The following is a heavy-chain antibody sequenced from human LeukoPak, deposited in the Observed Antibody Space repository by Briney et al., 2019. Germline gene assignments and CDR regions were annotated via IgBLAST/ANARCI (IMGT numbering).Heavy chain of an antibody. J-gene: IGHJ4*02. CDR3: ARHLSDITSSPNY. D-gene: IGHD2-2*01. CDR2: IYPRDSRT. V-gene: IGHV5-51*01. Sequence: GESLKISCKTSGYSFISYWIGWVRQMPGEGLEWMGVIYPRDSRTTYSPSFQDQVTISADKSISTAYLQWTSLKASDTAMYYCARHLSDITSSPNYWGPGTLVTVSS. CDR1: GYSFISYW.